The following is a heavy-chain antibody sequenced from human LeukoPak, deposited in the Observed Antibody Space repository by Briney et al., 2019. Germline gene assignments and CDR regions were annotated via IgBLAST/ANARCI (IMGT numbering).Heavy chain of an antibody. D-gene: IGHD6-13*01. V-gene: IGHV4-30-4*01. Sequence: SQTLSLTCTVSGGSISSGDYYWSWIRQPPGKGLEWIGYIYYSGSTYYNPSLKSRVTISVDTSKNQFSLKLSSVTAADTAVYYCARSSWYVAEYFQHWGQGTLVTVSS. J-gene: IGHJ1*01. CDR3: ARSSWYVAEYFQH. CDR2: IYYSGST. CDR1: GGSISSGDYY.